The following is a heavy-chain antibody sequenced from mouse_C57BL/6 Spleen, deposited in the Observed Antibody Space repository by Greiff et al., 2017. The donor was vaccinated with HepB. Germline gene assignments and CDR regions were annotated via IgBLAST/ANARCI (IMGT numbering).Heavy chain of an antibody. D-gene: IGHD1-1*01. CDR1: GFSLTSYA. J-gene: IGHJ3*01. CDR2: IWTGGGT. CDR3: ARGNYGSSYAAWFAY. Sequence: VQRVESGPGLVAPSQSLSITCTVSGFSLTSYAISWVRQPPGKGLEWLGVIWTGGGTNYNSALKSRLSISKDNSKSQVFLKMNSLQTDDTARYYCARGNYGSSYAAWFAYWGQGTLVTVSA. V-gene: IGHV2-9-1*01.